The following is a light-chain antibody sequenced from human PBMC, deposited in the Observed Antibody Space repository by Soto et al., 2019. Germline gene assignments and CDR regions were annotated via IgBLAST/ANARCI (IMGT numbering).Light chain of an antibody. CDR2: GVR. CDR1: SNDVGDDDF. CDR3: SSYTRSYVWV. J-gene: IGLJ3*02. Sequence: QSALTQPASVSGSPGQSITISCTGTSNDVGDDDFVSWYQQDPGKAPKLIIYGVRNRPSGVSNRFSGSKSGNTASLTISGLQTEDEADYYCSSYTRSYVWVFGGGTKVTVL. V-gene: IGLV2-14*01.